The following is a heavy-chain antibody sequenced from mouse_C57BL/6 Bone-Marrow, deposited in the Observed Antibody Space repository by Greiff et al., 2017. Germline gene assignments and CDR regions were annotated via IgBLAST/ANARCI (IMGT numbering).Heavy chain of an antibody. J-gene: IGHJ3*01. CDR3: ARWAYGNYVSWFAY. CDR1: GYTFTSYT. CDR2: INPSSGYT. D-gene: IGHD2-1*01. V-gene: IGHV1-4*01. Sequence: QVQLQQSGAELARPGASVKMSCKASGYTFTSYTMHWVKQRPGQGLEWIGYINPSSGYTKYNQKFKDKATVTADKSSSTAYMQLSSLTSEDSAVYYCARWAYGNYVSWFAYWGQGTLVTVSA.